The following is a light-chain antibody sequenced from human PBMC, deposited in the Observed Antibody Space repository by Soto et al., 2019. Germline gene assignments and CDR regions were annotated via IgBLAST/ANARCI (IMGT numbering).Light chain of an antibody. J-gene: IGKJ4*01. CDR1: QSVSSY. Sequence: EIVLTQSPATLSLSPGDRATLSCRASQSVSSYLAWYQKKPGQAPTLLIYDASNRATGIPARFRGTGSGTDFTLTISSLEPEDIAVYYCQQRGNWPLTFGGGTKVDIK. CDR2: DAS. CDR3: QQRGNWPLT. V-gene: IGKV3-11*01.